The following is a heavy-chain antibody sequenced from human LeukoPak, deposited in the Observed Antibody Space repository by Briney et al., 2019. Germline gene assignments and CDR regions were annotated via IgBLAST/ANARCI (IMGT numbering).Heavy chain of an antibody. Sequence: PSETLSLTCTVSGGSISSYYWNWIRQPAGKGPEWIGRIYARGSTNYNPSLNSRVTMSVDTSKNQFSLELSSVTAADTAVYYCAGDRKGVVISDYWGQGTLVTVSS. CDR3: AGDRKGVVISDY. CDR1: GGSISSYY. J-gene: IGHJ4*02. CDR2: IYARGST. D-gene: IGHD3-10*01. V-gene: IGHV4-4*07.